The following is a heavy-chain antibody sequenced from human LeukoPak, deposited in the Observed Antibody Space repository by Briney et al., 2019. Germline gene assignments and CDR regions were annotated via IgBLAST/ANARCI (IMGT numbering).Heavy chain of an antibody. J-gene: IGHJ4*02. V-gene: IGHV1-2*02. CDR1: GYTFTGYH. CDR2: INPNSGGT. CDR3: ATGHTSAITGTTPWDY. Sequence: ASVKVSCKASGYTFTGYHMHWVRQAPGQGLEWMGWINPNSGGTNYAQKFQGRVTMTRDTSISTAYMELSRLRSDDTAVYYCATGHTSAITGTTPWDYWGQGTLVTVSS. D-gene: IGHD1-7*01.